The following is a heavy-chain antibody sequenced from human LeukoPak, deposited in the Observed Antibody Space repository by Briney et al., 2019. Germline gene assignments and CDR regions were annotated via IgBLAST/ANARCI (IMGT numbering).Heavy chain of an antibody. V-gene: IGHV3-33*01. D-gene: IGHD2-15*01. Sequence: GRSLRLSCAASGFTFSSYGMHWVRQAPGKGLEWEAVIWYDGSNKYYADSVKGRFTISRDNSKNTLYLQMNSLRAEDTAVYYCARAPGYCSGGSCSDYWGQGTLVTVSS. CDR3: ARAPGYCSGGSCSDY. CDR1: GFTFSSYG. CDR2: IWYDGSNK. J-gene: IGHJ4*02.